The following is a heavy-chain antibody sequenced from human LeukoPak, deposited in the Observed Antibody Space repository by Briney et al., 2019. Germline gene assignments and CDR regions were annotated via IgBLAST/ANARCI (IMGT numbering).Heavy chain of an antibody. Sequence: GGSLRLSCTASGFTFSNFWMGWVRQAPGKGLEWVANIKQDETEKFYLGSVKGRFTISRDNAKNSLYLQMNNLRADDTAVYYCAKSVVVITFRFDDWGQGALVTVSS. CDR1: GFTFSNFW. V-gene: IGHV3-7*03. J-gene: IGHJ4*02. CDR3: AKSVVVITFRFDD. CDR2: IKQDETEK. D-gene: IGHD2-15*01.